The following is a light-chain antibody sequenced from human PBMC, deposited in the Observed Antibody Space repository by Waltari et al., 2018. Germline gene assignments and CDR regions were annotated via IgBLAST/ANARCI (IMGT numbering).Light chain of an antibody. Sequence: DIVMTQSPDSLAVSLGERATINCKSSQRVLYDSNNNNYLGWYQKKPGQPPKLLISWAATREAWVPDRFSGSGSGTDFTLTISSLQAEDVAVYYCQQCYGLPLTFGPGTRVDIK. CDR3: QQCYGLPLT. J-gene: IGKJ3*01. CDR1: QRVLYDSNNNNY. CDR2: WAA. V-gene: IGKV4-1*01.